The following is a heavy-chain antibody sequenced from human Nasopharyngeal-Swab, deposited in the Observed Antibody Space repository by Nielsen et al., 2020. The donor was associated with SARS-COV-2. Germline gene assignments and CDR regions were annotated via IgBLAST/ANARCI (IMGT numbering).Heavy chain of an antibody. D-gene: IGHD1-26*01. CDR2: ISSTGSTI. V-gene: IGHV3-48*03. CDR3: ARATAYSGSYYFDY. J-gene: IGHJ4*02. Sequence: GESLKISCAASGFTFSAYDMNWVRQAPGKGLEWVSYISSTGSTINYADSVKGRVTISRDNAKNSLYLQMNSLRAEDTAVYYCARATAYSGSYYFDYWGQGTLVTVSS. CDR1: GFTFSAYD.